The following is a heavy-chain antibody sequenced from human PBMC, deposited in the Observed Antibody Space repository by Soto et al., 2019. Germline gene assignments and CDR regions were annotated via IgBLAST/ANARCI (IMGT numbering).Heavy chain of an antibody. CDR2: IKGDGSEQ. CDR1: GFALSSFW. CDR3: TRNQVKADY. V-gene: IGHV3-7*01. D-gene: IGHD3-22*01. J-gene: IGHJ4*02. Sequence: EVQLVESGGDLVQPGGSLRLSCVASGFALSSFWMTWVRQAPGKGLEWVAKIKGDGSEQNYVDSVRGRFTISRDNAKNSVYLQMNSLRVVDTAVYYCTRNQVKADYWGQGTLVTVSS.